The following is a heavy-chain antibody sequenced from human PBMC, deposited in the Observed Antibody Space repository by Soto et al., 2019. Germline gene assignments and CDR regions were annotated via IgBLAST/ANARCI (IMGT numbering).Heavy chain of an antibody. J-gene: IGHJ4*02. CDR1: TFAFSDYF. V-gene: IGHV3-11*01. D-gene: IGHD3-3*01. Sequence: QVQLVESGGGLVKPGGSLRLSCAASTFAFSDYFIHWIRQAPGKGLEWVSYISGSGSSIYYADSVKGRFTTSRDNAKNSLYLQMNSLRAEDTAVYYCARDIEGRTVFGVAFRYLGNWGQGTPVTVSS. CDR3: ARDIEGRTVFGVAFRYLGN. CDR2: ISGSGSSI.